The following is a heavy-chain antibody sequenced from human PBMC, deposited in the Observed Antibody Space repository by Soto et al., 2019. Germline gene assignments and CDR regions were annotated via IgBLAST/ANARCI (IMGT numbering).Heavy chain of an antibody. Sequence: KASETLSLTCAVYGGSFSGYYCSWVRQPPGKGLEWIGEISHSGSTNYNSSLESRVTISVDTSKNQLFLKLSSVTAADTAVYYCVRALAAVQEWGQGTPVTV. J-gene: IGHJ4*02. CDR2: ISHSGST. CDR1: GGSFSGYY. V-gene: IGHV4-34*01. D-gene: IGHD6-13*01. CDR3: VRALAAVQE.